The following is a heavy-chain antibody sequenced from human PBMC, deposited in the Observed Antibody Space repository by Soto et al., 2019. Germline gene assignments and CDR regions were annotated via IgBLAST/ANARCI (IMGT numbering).Heavy chain of an antibody. J-gene: IGHJ4*02. V-gene: IGHV4-59*01. CDR2: IYYSGST. CDR3: ARDQDGYSYGH. D-gene: IGHD5-18*01. CDR1: GGSISSYY. Sequence: SETLSLTCTVSGGSISSYYWSWIRQPPGKGLEWIGYIYYSGSTNYNPSHKSRVTISVDTSRNQFSLKLSSVTAADTAVYYCARDQDGYSYGHWGQGTLVTVSS.